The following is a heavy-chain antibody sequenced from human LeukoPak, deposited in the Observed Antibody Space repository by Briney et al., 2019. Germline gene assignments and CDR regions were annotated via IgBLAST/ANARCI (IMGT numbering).Heavy chain of an antibody. D-gene: IGHD2-2*01. CDR1: GYTFTSYG. Sequence: ASVKVSCKASGYTFTSYGISWVRQAPGQGLEWMGWISAYNGNTNYAQKLQGRVTMTTDTSTSTAYMELRSLRSDDTAVYYCARSVVVPAAIHGAIDYWGQGTLVTVSS. CDR3: ARSVVVPAAIHGAIDY. J-gene: IGHJ4*02. V-gene: IGHV1-18*01. CDR2: ISAYNGNT.